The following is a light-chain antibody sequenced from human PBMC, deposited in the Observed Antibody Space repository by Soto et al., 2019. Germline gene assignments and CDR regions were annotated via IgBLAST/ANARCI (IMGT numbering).Light chain of an antibody. J-gene: IGLJ1*01. Sequence: QSALTQPASLSGSPGQSITISCTGTSSDIGAYDYVSWFQQHPGKAPKLMISEVNNRPSGVSNRFSGSKSGNTAYLTISGLQVEDEAEYFCFSFKTTRTHVVGTGTKVTVL. CDR1: SSDIGAYDY. V-gene: IGLV2-14*01. CDR2: EVN. CDR3: FSFKTTRTHV.